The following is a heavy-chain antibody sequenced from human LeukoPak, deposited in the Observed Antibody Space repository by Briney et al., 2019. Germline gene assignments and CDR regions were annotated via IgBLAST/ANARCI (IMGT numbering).Heavy chain of an antibody. J-gene: IGHJ4*02. CDR1: GFTFSSYG. CDR2: ISYDGSNK. V-gene: IGHV3-30*18. D-gene: IGHD3-22*01. CDR3: AKDYSSGYYFDY. Sequence: GGSLRLSCAASGFTFSSYGMHWVHQAPGKGLEWVAVISYDGSNKYYADSVKGRFTISRDNSKNTLYLQMNSLRAEDTAVYYCAKDYSSGYYFDYWGQGTLVTVSS.